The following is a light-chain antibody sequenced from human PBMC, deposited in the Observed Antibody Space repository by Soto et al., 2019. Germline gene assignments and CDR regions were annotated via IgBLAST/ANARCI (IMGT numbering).Light chain of an antibody. CDR2: DAS. V-gene: IGKV3D-20*02. CDR1: QSVNSNS. Sequence: EVVLTQSPGTLSLSPGERATLSCRASQSVNSNSLAWYQQKPGQPPRLLIYDASTRATGIPARFSGSGSGTDFTLTISSLEPEDFAVYYCRQRSNWPITFGQGTRLEIK. J-gene: IGKJ5*01. CDR3: RQRSNWPIT.